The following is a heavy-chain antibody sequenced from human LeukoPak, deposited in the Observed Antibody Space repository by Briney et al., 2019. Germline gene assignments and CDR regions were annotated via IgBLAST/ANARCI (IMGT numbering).Heavy chain of an antibody. D-gene: IGHD5-24*01. CDR3: ARGRRWLQF. V-gene: IGHV4-34*01. CDR1: GGSFSGYY. Sequence: SETLSLTCAVYGGSFSGYYWSWIRQPPGKGLEWIGEINHSGSTNYNPSLKSRVTISVDTSKNQFPLKLSSVTAADTAVYYCARGRRWLQFGGQGTLVTVSS. J-gene: IGHJ4*02. CDR2: INHSGST.